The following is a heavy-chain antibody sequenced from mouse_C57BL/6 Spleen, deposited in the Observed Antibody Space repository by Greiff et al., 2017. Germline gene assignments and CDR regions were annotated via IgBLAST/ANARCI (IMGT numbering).Heavy chain of an antibody. V-gene: IGHV5-17*01. CDR3: ARAFYDYGGDYYAMDD. J-gene: IGHJ4*01. CDR1: GFTFSDYG. Sequence: EVQLVESGGGLVKPGGSLKLSCAASGFTFSDYGMHWVRQAPEKGLEWVAYISSGSSTIYYADTVKGRFTMSRDNAKNTLFLQMTSLRSEDTAIYYCARAFYDYGGDYYAMDDWGQGTSVTVSS. D-gene: IGHD2-4*01. CDR2: ISSGSSTI.